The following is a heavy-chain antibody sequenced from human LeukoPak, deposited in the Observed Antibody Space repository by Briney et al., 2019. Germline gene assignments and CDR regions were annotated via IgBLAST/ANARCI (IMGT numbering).Heavy chain of an antibody. V-gene: IGHV3-9*01. D-gene: IGHD5-24*01. Sequence: GGSLRLSCAASGFTFDDYAMHWVRQAPGKGLEWVSGISWNSGSIGYADSVKGRFTISRDNSQNTVWLQMNSLSAEDAAVYYCVKDDGWVQYANWGQGTLVTVSS. CDR3: VKDDGWVQYAN. CDR1: GFTFDDYA. J-gene: IGHJ4*02. CDR2: ISWNSGSI.